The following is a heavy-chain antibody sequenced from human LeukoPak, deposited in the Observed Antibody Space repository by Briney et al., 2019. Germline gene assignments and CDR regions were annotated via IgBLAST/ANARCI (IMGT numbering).Heavy chain of an antibody. J-gene: IGHJ3*02. Sequence: GGSLRLSCAASGYTFSHYSVNWVRQAPGKGLEWVSSISSTSDYIYYADSVKGRCPISRDNTKSSLYLQMNSLRAEDTAVYYCVSGNDPDSTWENYRLDAFDIWGQGTTVIVSS. CDR1: GYTFSHYS. CDR2: ISSTSDYI. D-gene: IGHD3-16*02. CDR3: VSGNDPDSTWENYRLDAFDI. V-gene: IGHV3-21*01.